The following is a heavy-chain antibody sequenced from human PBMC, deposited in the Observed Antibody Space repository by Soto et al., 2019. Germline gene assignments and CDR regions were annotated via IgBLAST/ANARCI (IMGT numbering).Heavy chain of an antibody. CDR3: AKVAYYYDSSGYYDDFDY. Sequence: QVQLVESGGGVVQPGRSLRLSCAASGFTFSSYGMHWVRQAPGKGLEWVAVISYDGSNKYYADSVKGRFTISRDNSKTPLYLQMNSLRAEDTAVYYCAKVAYYYDSSGYYDDFDYWGQGTLVTVSS. V-gene: IGHV3-30*18. CDR2: ISYDGSNK. J-gene: IGHJ4*02. CDR1: GFTFSSYG. D-gene: IGHD3-22*01.